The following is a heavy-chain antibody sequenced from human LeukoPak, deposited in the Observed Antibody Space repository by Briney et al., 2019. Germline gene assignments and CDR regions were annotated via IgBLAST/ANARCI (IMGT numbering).Heavy chain of an antibody. CDR2: IYYDGST. Sequence: KPSETLSLICTVSGGSISSSYYWGWIRQPPGKGLEWVGHIYYDGSTNYNPSLKSRVTMSVDTSKNQFSLKLSSVTAADTAVYYCARGGDVLRFLEWLLPPSDAFDIWGQGTMVTVSS. CDR3: ARGGDVLRFLEWLLPPSDAFDI. D-gene: IGHD3-3*01. J-gene: IGHJ3*02. CDR1: GGSISSSYY. V-gene: IGHV4-39*07.